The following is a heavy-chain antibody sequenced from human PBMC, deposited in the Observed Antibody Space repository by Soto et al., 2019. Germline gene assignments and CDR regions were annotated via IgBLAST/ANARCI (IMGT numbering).Heavy chain of an antibody. J-gene: IGHJ4*02. CDR3: ARGGFSSSWRLDF. CDR1: AYAFNTYA. V-gene: IGHV1-18*04. D-gene: IGHD6-13*01. Sequence: QAQLVQSGAEVKTPGASVKVSCKTSAYAFNTYAINWVRQAPGQGLEWLGSIFPCTGDTHYSQNLQARVTMTADTSTSTAYMEMTTLTSDDTAVYYCARGGFSSSWRLDFWGRGTLVTVSS. CDR2: IFPCTGDT.